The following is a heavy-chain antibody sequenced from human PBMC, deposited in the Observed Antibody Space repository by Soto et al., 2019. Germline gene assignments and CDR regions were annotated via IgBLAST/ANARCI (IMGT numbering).Heavy chain of an antibody. CDR2: IIPIFGTA. J-gene: IGHJ3*02. V-gene: IGHV1-69*13. Sequence: ASVKVSCKASGGTFSSYAISGVRQAPGQGLEWMGGIIPIFGTANYAQKFQGRVTITADESTSTAYMELSSLRSEDTAVYHCARSREGRDYDFWSGYLIDAFDIWGQGTMVTVSS. CDR1: GGTFSSYA. D-gene: IGHD3-3*01. CDR3: ARSREGRDYDFWSGYLIDAFDI.